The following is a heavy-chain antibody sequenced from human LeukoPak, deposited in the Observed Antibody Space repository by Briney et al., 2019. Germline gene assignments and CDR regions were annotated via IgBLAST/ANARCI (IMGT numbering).Heavy chain of an antibody. J-gene: IGHJ4*02. CDR1: GYTFNKNG. CDR3: ARAYCSGDNCYSWDFDY. D-gene: IGHD2-15*01. Sequence: EASVKVSCKASGYTFNKNGISWVRQAPGQGLEWMGRIIPLPGIANYAQKFQGRVTITADKSTSTAFMELSSLRSEDTAVYFCARAYCSGDNCYSWDFDYWGQGTLVTVSS. CDR2: IIPLPGIA. V-gene: IGHV1-69*04.